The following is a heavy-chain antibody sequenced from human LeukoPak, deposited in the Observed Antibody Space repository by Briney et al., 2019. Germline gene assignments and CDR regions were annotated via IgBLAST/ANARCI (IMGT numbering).Heavy chain of an antibody. CDR3: AKEGLLWFGELSQDYYGMDV. CDR2: ISYDGSNK. V-gene: IGHV3-30*18. CDR1: GFTFSSYG. J-gene: IGHJ6*02. D-gene: IGHD3-10*01. Sequence: GGSLRLSCAASGFTFSSYGMHWVRQAPGKGLEWVAIISYDGSNKYYADSVKGRFTISRDNSKNTLYLQMNSLRAEDTDVYSCAKEGLLWFGELSQDYYGMDVWGQGTTVTVSS.